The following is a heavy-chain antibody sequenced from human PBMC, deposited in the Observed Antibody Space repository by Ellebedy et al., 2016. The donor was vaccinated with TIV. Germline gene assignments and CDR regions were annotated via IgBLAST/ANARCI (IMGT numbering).Heavy chain of an antibody. Sequence: GSLRLSXTVHGGSFLGYYWSWIRQSPGKGLQWIGEINPSGRTNYTTSLKSRLMMSIDTSKRQISLNLNSATAADTAVYYCARGRRFSASFHPMMSTFEVWGQGTTVIVSS. V-gene: IGHV4-34*01. CDR2: INPSGRT. D-gene: IGHD3-10*01. J-gene: IGHJ3*01. CDR3: ARGRRFSASFHPMMSTFEV. CDR1: GGSFLGYY.